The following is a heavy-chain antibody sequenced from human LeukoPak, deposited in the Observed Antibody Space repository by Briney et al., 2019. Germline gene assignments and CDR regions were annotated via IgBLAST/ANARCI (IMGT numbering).Heavy chain of an antibody. Sequence: GGSLRLSCAASGFTFSSYAMSWVRQAPGKGLEWVSAISGSGGSTYYADSVKGRFTISRDNSKNTLYLQMNSLRAEDTAVYYCAKDLRADTYYYDSSGYYESGAFDIWGQGTMVTVSS. CDR1: GFTFSSYA. CDR2: ISGSGGST. V-gene: IGHV3-23*01. D-gene: IGHD3-22*01. CDR3: AKDLRADTYYYDSSGYYESGAFDI. J-gene: IGHJ3*02.